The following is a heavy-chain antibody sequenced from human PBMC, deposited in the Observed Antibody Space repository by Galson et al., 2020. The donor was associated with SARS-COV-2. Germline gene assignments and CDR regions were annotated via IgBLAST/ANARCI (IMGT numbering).Heavy chain of an antibody. J-gene: IGHJ6*02. CDR3: ARDQDGSGSYYGMDV. Sequence: GGSLRLSCAASGFTFSSYWMSWVRQAPGKGLEWVANIKQDGSEKYYVDSVKGRFTISRDNAKNSLYLQMNSLRAEDTAVYYCARDQDGSGSYYGMDVWGQGTTVTVSS. D-gene: IGHD3-10*01. V-gene: IGHV3-7*03. CDR2: IKQDGSEK. CDR1: GFTFSSYW.